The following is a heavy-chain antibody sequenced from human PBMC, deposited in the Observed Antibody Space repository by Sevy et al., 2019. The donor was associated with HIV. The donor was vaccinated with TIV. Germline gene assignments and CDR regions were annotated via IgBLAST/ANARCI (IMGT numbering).Heavy chain of an antibody. V-gene: IGHV3-30*18. CDR2: ISYDGSNK. CDR3: AKDKGGDIVVVPAAPRAFDY. D-gene: IGHD2-2*01. J-gene: IGHJ4*02. CDR1: GFTFSSYG. Sequence: GGSLRLSCAASGFTFSSYGMHWVRQAPGKGLEWVAVISYDGSNKYYADSVKGRFTISRDNSKNTLYLQMNSRRAEDTAVYYCAKDKGGDIVVVPAAPRAFDYWGQGTLVTVSS.